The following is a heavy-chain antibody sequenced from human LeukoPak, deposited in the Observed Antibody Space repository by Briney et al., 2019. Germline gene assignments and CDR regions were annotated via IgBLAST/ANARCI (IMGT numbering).Heavy chain of an antibody. V-gene: IGHV3-33*01. CDR3: ARDGVIAAAAYFDY. Sequence: GGSLRLSCAASGFTFSSYGMHWVRQAPGKGLEWVAVIWYDGSNKYYADSVKGRFTISRDNSKNTLYLQMNSLRAEDTAVYYCARDGVIAAAAYFDYWGQGTLVTVSS. CDR1: GFTFSSYG. CDR2: IWYDGSNK. D-gene: IGHD6-13*01. J-gene: IGHJ4*02.